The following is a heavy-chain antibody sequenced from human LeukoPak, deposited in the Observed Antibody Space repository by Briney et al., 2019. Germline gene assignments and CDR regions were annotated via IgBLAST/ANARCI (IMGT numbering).Heavy chain of an antibody. J-gene: IGHJ4*02. CDR1: GFTFGDYA. CDR2: VRSKAYGGTT. CDR3: TSVDYYDSSGEYYFDY. Sequence: GGSLRLSCTASGFTFGDYAMSWVRQAPGQGLGWVGFVRSKAYGGTTEYAASVKGRFTISRDDSKNTAYLQMNSLKTEDTAVYYCTSVDYYDSSGEYYFDYWGQGTLVTVSS. V-gene: IGHV3-49*04. D-gene: IGHD3-22*01.